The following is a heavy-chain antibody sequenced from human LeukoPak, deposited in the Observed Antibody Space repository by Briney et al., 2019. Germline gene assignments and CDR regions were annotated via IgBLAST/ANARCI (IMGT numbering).Heavy chain of an antibody. D-gene: IGHD2-15*01. V-gene: IGHV4-59*01. CDR2: IDYSGST. J-gene: IGHJ4*02. CDR3: ARLLRGTCDY. CDR1: GGSISSYY. Sequence: SETLSLTCTVSGGSISSYYWSWIRQPPGKGLEWIGYIDYSGSTNYKPSLKRRVTISVDTSKNQFSLKLNSVTAADTAVYYCARLLRGTCDYWGQGTLVTVSS.